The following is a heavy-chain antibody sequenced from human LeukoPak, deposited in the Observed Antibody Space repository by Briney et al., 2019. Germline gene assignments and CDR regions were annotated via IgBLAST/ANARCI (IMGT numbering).Heavy chain of an antibody. CDR3: AKWGDYDVLTGYYVSDY. CDR2: ITGGGGNT. V-gene: IGHV3-23*01. CDR1: GFTFSNYA. D-gene: IGHD3-9*01. Sequence: PGGSLRLSCAASGFTFSNYAMSWVRKAPGKGLEWVSAITGGGGNTYYADSVKGRFTISRDNSKNTVFLQMNSLRAEDTAVYYCAKWGDYDVLTGYYVSDYWGQGTLVTVSS. J-gene: IGHJ4*02.